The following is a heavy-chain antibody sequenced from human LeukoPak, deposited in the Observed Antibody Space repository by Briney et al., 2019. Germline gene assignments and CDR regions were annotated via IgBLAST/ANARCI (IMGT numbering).Heavy chain of an antibody. D-gene: IGHD2-2*02. CDR3: ARDHLDIVVVPAAIRNYYYYMDV. V-gene: IGHV4-61*02. Sequence: SETLSLTCTVSGGSISSDSYYWSWIRQPAGKGLEWIGRIYTSGSTNYNPSLKSRVTISVDTSKNQFSLKLSSVTAADTAVYYCARDHLDIVVVPAAIRNYYYYMDVWGKGTTVTVSS. J-gene: IGHJ6*03. CDR2: IYTSGST. CDR1: GGSISSDSYY.